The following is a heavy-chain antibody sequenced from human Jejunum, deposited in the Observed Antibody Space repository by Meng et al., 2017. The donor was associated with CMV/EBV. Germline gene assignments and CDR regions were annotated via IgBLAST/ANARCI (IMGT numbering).Heavy chain of an antibody. CDR3: VRDFWSGYGGEYYYYGMDV. V-gene: IGHV3-7*03. Sequence: SRYCMSWVRQAPGKGLEWVATIRQDGSEKYYVDSVKGRFTISRDNAKKSLYLQMNSLRAEDTAVYYCVRDFWSGYGGEYYYYGMDVWGQGTTVTVSS. CDR2: IRQDGSEK. D-gene: IGHD3-3*01. J-gene: IGHJ6*02. CDR1: SRYC.